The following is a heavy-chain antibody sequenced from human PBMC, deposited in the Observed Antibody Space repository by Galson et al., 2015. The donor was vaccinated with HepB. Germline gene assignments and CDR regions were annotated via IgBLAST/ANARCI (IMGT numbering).Heavy chain of an antibody. CDR2: ISAYNGNT. Sequence: SVKVSCKASGYTFTSYGISWVRQAPGQGLEWMGWISAYNGNTNYAQKLQGRVTMTTDTSTSTAYMELRSLRSDDTAVYYCARDLVVGMGSYYYDSSGYYYDWGQGTLVTVSS. J-gene: IGHJ4*02. CDR3: ARDLVVGMGSYYYDSSGYYYD. V-gene: IGHV1-18*01. CDR1: GYTFTSYG. D-gene: IGHD3-22*01.